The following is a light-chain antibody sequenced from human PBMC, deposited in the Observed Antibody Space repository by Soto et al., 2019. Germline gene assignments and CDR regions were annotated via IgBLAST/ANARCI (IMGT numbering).Light chain of an antibody. Sequence: EIVLTQSPATLSLSPGERATLSCRASQSVSSYLAWYQQKRGQAPRLLIYDASNRATGIPARFSGSGSGTDLTLTISSLEPEDCAVYYCQQRSNWPPALTFGGGTKVEIK. V-gene: IGKV3-11*01. CDR1: QSVSSY. J-gene: IGKJ4*01. CDR3: QQRSNWPPALT. CDR2: DAS.